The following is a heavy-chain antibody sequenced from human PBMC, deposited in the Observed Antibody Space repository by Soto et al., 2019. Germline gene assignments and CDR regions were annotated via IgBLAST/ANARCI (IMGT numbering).Heavy chain of an antibody. J-gene: IGHJ4*02. CDR1: GGTFSSYA. D-gene: IGHD2-8*01. V-gene: IGHV1-69*13. CDR2: IIPIFGTA. Sequence: SVKVSCKASGGTFSSYAISCVRQAPGQGLEWMGGIIPIFGTANYAQKFQGRVTITADESTSTAYMELSSLRSEDTAVYYCARTPGYCTNGVCYRDYFDYWGQGTLVTVSS. CDR3: ARTPGYCTNGVCYRDYFDY.